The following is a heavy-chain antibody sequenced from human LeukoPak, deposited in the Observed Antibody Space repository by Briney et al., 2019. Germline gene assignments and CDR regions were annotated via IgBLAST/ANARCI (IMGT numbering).Heavy chain of an antibody. J-gene: IGHJ4*02. V-gene: IGHV3-30*03. CDR1: GFTFSSYG. D-gene: IGHD4-11*01. Sequence: PGRSLRLSCAASGFTFSSYGMHWVRQAPGKGLEWVAVISYDGSNKYYADSVKGRFTISRDNSKNTLYLQMNSLRAEDTAVYYCARATFAARTRMTTVTPTDYWGQGTLVTVSS. CDR3: ARATFAARTRMTTVTPTDY. CDR2: ISYDGSNK.